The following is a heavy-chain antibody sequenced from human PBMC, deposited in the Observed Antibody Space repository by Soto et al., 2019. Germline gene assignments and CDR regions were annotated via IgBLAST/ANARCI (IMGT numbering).Heavy chain of an antibody. D-gene: IGHD1-26*01. V-gene: IGHV1-8*01. CDR3: ESGRFGLRVGAALDY. J-gene: IGHJ4*02. Sequence: QVQLVQSGAEVKKPGASVKVSCKASGYTFTSYDINWVRQATGQGLEWVGWMNPNSGNTGYAQKFQGRDTMTRNTAISTAYMELSSLRSEDTAVYYGESGRFGLRVGAALDYWGQGTLVTVSS. CDR1: GYTFTSYD. CDR2: MNPNSGNT.